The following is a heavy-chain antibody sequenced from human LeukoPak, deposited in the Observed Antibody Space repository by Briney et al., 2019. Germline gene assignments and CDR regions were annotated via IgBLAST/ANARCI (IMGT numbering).Heavy chain of an antibody. V-gene: IGHV3-23*01. Sequence: HPGRSLRLSCAASGFTFSSYGMHWVRQAPGKGLEWVSAISGSGGSTYYADSVKGRFTISRDNSKNTLYLQMNSLRAEDAAVYYCAKGSNWNYEYYFDYWGQGTLVTVSS. CDR1: GFTFSSYG. CDR3: AKGSNWNYEYYFDY. CDR2: ISGSGGST. D-gene: IGHD1-7*01. J-gene: IGHJ4*02.